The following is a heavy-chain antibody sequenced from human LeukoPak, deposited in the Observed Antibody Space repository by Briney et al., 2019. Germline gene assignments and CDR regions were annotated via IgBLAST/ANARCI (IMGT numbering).Heavy chain of an antibody. Sequence: RGSLRLSCAASGFTSSAYAMSWVRQTPGKGLEWVSAISGSGVSTYYADSVKGGFTISRDNSKNTLYLQMNSRRAEDTAVYYCAKEGYDILTGYVYYYYGMDGWGQGTTVTVSS. CDR3: AKEGYDILTGYVYYYYGMDG. CDR1: GFTSSAYA. CDR2: ISGSGVST. V-gene: IGHV3-23*01. D-gene: IGHD3-9*01. J-gene: IGHJ6*02.